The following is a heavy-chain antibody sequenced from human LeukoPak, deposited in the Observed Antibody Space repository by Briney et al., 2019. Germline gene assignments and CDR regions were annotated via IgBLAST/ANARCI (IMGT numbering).Heavy chain of an antibody. J-gene: IGHJ6*03. CDR2: ISTGSTYI. V-gene: IGHV3-21*06. CDR3: ARLDGGYTYGSGYYYYMDA. D-gene: IGHD5-18*01. Sequence: GGSLRLSCAASGFTFNNYHMKWVRQAPGKGLEWVSHISTGSTYIHYADSVKGRFTISRDNAKNFVYLQMNSLRADDTAVYYCARLDGGYTYGSGYYYYMDAWGKGTTVTVSS. CDR1: GFTFNNYH.